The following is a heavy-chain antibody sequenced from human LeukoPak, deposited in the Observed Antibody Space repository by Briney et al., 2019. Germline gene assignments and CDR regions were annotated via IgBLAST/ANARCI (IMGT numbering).Heavy chain of an antibody. CDR1: GFTFSSYE. D-gene: IGHD6-19*01. CDR2: IKSKTDGGTT. V-gene: IGHV3-15*01. CDR3: TTVGLALGSSGWHHFDY. Sequence: GGSLRLSCAASGFTFSSYEMNWVRQAPGKGLEWVGRIKSKTDGGTTDYAAPVKGRFTISRDDSKNTLYLQMNSLKTEDTAVYYCTTVGLALGSSGWHHFDYWGQGTLVTVSS. J-gene: IGHJ4*02.